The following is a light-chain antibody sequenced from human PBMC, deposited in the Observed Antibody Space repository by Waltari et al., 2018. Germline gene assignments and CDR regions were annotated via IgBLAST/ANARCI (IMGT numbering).Light chain of an antibody. CDR3: QQRSNWPGT. CDR2: DAA. CDR1: PSVSSY. Sequence: EIVLTQSPATLSLSPGDRATLSCRASPSVSSYLAGYQQKPGQAPRLLIYDAANRATGIPARFSGSGSGTDFTLTISSLEPEDFAVYYCQQRSNWPGTFGQGTKVEIK. J-gene: IGKJ1*01. V-gene: IGKV3-11*01.